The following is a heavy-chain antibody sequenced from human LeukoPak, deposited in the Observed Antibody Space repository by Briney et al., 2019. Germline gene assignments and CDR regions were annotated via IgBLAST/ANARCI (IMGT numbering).Heavy chain of an antibody. CDR1: GFTFSHYG. V-gene: IGHV3-30*18. CDR2: ISDDGSNK. CDR3: AKDSGVIAGHWYFDL. J-gene: IGHJ2*01. Sequence: GGSLRLSCTASGFTFSHYGMHWVRQAPGKGLDWVAIISDDGSNKYYADSVQGRVTISRDNSKNTLYLQLSSLRDEDTAVYYCAKDSGVIAGHWYFDLWGRGTLVSVS. D-gene: IGHD3-10*01.